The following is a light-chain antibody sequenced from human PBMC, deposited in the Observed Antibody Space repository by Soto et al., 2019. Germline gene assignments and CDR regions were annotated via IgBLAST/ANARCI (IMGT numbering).Light chain of an antibody. J-gene: IGKJ1*01. Sequence: DIQMTQSPSSLSAFLGDRVTITCRTSQTIANYLNWYQQKPGKAPNLLIYAAFTLQSGVPSRFNGSGSGTEFTLTINSLQSEDFATYYCQQSYSIPQTFGRGTKVDIK. CDR3: QQSYSIPQT. CDR1: QTIANY. V-gene: IGKV1-39*01. CDR2: AAF.